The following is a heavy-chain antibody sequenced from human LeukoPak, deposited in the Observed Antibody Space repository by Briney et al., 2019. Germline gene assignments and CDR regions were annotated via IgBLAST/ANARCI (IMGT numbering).Heavy chain of an antibody. J-gene: IGHJ3*02. Sequence: GESLKISCKGSGYSFTSYWIGWVRQMPGKGLEWMGIIYPGDSDTRYSPSFQGQVTISADKSISTAYLQWSSLKASDTAMYYCASHTKPNSGSYYGAAFDIWGQGTMVTVSS. V-gene: IGHV5-51*01. CDR1: GYSFTSYW. CDR3: ASHTKPNSGSYYGAAFDI. D-gene: IGHD1-26*01. CDR2: IYPGDSDT.